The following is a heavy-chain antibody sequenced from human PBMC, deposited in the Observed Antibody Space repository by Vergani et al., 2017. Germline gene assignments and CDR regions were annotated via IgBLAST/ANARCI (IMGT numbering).Heavy chain of an antibody. J-gene: IGHJ1*01. CDR3: ATKSCGTPGCQIGYFRE. Sequence: QVHLVESGGGVVQPGRSLRLSCVVSGFTSSYYGMHWVRQAPGKGLEWVAVISYDGTKKYYADSVKGRFTISRDNSKSTLYLQMNSLRTEDTAVYYCATKSCGTPGCQIGYFREWVQGTLVTVSS. D-gene: IGHD1-1*01. V-gene: IGHV3-30*03. CDR2: ISYDGTKK. CDR1: GFTSSYYG.